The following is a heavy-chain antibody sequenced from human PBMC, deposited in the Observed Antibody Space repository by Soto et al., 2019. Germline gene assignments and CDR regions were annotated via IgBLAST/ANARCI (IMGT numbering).Heavy chain of an antibody. CDR3: ARDPYFGAIDY. CDR1: GLAFSTSW. CDR2: LNPVGSVK. Sequence: EVQLVESGGGLVQPGGSLRLSCGASGLAFSTSWMAWVRQAPGQGLEWVAELNPVGSVKTYVDAVRGRVTISRDNAKNSVYLQMNSLRVEDTAIYYCARDPYFGAIDYWGRGTLVTVSP. D-gene: IGHD3-16*01. J-gene: IGHJ4*02. V-gene: IGHV3-7*01.